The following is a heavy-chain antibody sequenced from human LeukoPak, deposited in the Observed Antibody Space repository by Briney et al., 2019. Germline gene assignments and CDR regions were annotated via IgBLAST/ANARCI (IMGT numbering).Heavy chain of an antibody. J-gene: IGHJ4*02. CDR1: GFTFSSYS. D-gene: IGHD3-3*01. Sequence: PGGSLRLSCAASGFTFSSYSMNWVRQAPGKGLEWVSSISSSSSYIYYADSVKGRFTISGDNAKNSLYLQMNSLRAEDTAVYYCARSQDDFWSGIDYWGQGTLVTVSS. CDR3: ARSQDDFWSGIDY. CDR2: ISSSSSYI. V-gene: IGHV3-21*01.